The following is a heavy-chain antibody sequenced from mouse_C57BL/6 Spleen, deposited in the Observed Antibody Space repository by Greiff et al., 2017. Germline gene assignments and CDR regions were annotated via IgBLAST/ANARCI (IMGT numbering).Heavy chain of an antibody. CDR2: ISGGGGNT. Sequence: EVQVLQSGGGLVKPGGSLKLSCAASGFTFSSYTMSWVRQTPGKRLEWVASISGGGGNTYYPDSVKGRSTISRDNAKTTLYLQMSGLRSGDTALYYCARPRWDGGGYFGVWGTGATVTVSS. CDR3: ARPRWDGGGYFGV. D-gene: IGHD4-1*01. V-gene: IGHV5-9*01. CDR1: GFTFSSYT. J-gene: IGHJ1*03.